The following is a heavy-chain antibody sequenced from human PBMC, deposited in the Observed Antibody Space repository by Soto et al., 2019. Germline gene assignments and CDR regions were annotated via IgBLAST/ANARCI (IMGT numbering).Heavy chain of an antibody. Sequence: PGGSMRLSCAASGFTSRSSAMSWVRQAPGKGLEWVSAISGSGGSTYYADSVKGRFPISRDNSKNTLYLQMDSLRAEDTALYYCATQITGTTKSNYWAQGTLGTVSS. D-gene: IGHD1-7*01. CDR1: GFTSRSSA. CDR2: ISGSGGST. CDR3: ATQITGTTKSNY. J-gene: IGHJ4*02. V-gene: IGHV3-23*01.